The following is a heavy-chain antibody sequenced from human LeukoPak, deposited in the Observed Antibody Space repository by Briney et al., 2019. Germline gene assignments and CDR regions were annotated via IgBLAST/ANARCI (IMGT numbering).Heavy chain of an antibody. CDR1: GGSISSYY. V-gene: IGHV4-4*07. CDR2: IYTSGST. CDR3: ARGYGSGSYSSSYYYYMDV. D-gene: IGHD3-10*01. J-gene: IGHJ6*03. Sequence: SETLSLTCTVSGGSISSYYWSWIRQPAGKGLEWIGRIYTSGSTNYNPSLKSRVTISVDKSKNQFSLKLSSVTAPDTAVYYCARGYGSGSYSSSYYYYMDVWGKGTTVTVSS.